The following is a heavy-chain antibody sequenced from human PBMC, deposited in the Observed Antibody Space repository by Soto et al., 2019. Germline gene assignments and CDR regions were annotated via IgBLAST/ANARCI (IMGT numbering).Heavy chain of an antibody. CDR3: ARTKSYGAYDV. J-gene: IGHJ3*01. CDR2: SRDKANSFST. CDR1: GFTLSDYY. V-gene: IGHV3-72*01. Sequence: EVKLVESGGGLVQPGGYLRLSCAVSGFTLSDYYIDWVRQAPGKGLEWLARSRDKANSFSTDYAASVKGRLSISRDDSESSVFLQMNSLRTEDTALYYCARTKSYGAYDVWGQGTVVIVSS. D-gene: IGHD3-10*01.